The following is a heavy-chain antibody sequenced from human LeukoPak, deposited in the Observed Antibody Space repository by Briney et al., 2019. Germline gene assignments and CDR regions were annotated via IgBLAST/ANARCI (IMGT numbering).Heavy chain of an antibody. V-gene: IGHV4-31*03. CDR2: IYYSGGT. CDR3: ARDPGCSSTSCYYPGYFDY. CDR1: GGSISSGGYY. Sequence: SQTLSLTCTVSGGSISSGGYYWSWIRQHPGKGLEWIGYIYYSGGTYYNPSLKSRVTISVDTSKNQFSLKLSSVTAADTAVYYCARDPGCSSTSCYYPGYFDYWGQGTLVTVSS. J-gene: IGHJ4*02. D-gene: IGHD2-2*01.